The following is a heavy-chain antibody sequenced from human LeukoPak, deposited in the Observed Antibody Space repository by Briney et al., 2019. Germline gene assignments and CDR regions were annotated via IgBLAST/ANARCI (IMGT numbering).Heavy chain of an antibody. J-gene: IGHJ4*02. CDR2: IYYSGST. CDR1: GGSISSYY. V-gene: IGHV4-59*01. CDR3: ARGGHYYDSSGYYYTLWGEDGFDY. Sequence: PSETLSLTCTVSGGSISSYYWSWIRQPPGKGLEWIGYIYYSGSTNYNPSLKSRVTISVDTSKNQFSLKLSSVTAADTAVYYCARGGHYYDSSGYYYTLWGEDGFDYWGQGTLVTVSS. D-gene: IGHD3-22*01.